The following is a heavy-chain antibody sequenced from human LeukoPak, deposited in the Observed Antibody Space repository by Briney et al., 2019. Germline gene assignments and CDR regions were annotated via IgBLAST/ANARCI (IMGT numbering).Heavy chain of an antibody. CDR2: INHSGST. V-gene: IGHV4-34*01. CDR3: ASQGFANTAISAGHRFSPYDWFDP. Sequence: SETLSLTCAVYGGSFSGYYWSWIRQPPGKGLEWIAEINHSGSTNYNPSLKSRVTISVDTSKNQFSLKLSSVTAADTAVYYCASQGFANTAISAGHRFSPYDWFDPWGQGTLVTVSS. CDR1: GGSFSGYY. J-gene: IGHJ5*02. D-gene: IGHD5-18*01.